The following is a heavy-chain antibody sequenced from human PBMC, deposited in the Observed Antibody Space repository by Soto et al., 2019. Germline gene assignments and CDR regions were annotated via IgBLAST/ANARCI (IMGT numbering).Heavy chain of an antibody. CDR3: AGGIAARPLGY. D-gene: IGHD6-6*01. J-gene: IGHJ1*01. Sequence: QLQLQESGSGLVKPSQTLSLTCAVSGGSISSGGYSWSWIRQPPGKGLEWIGYIYHSGSTYYNPSAKVRATISVARSKNRFSRKLSSVTASDTAVYYCAGGIAARPLGYWGQGTLVTVS. CDR2: IYHSGST. V-gene: IGHV4-30-2*01. CDR1: GGSISSGGYS.